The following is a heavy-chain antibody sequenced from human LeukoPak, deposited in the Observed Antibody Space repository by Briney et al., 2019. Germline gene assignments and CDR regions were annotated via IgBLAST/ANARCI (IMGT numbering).Heavy chain of an antibody. D-gene: IGHD3-3*01. Sequence: EASVKVSCKASGGTFSSYAISWVRQAPGQGLEWMGGIIPTFGTANYAQKFRGRVTITTDESRSTAYMELSSLRSEDTAVYYCARACPGGITYYDFWSGFAFDIWGQGTMVTVSS. CDR1: GGTFSSYA. CDR2: IIPTFGTA. J-gene: IGHJ3*02. V-gene: IGHV1-69*05. CDR3: ARACPGGITYYDFWSGFAFDI.